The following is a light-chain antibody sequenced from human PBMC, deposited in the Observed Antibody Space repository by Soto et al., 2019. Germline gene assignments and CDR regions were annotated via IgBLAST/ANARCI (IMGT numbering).Light chain of an antibody. CDR2: LNSDGSH. Sequence: QLVLTQSPSASASLGASVKLTCTMSRGHSSYAIAWHQQQPEKGPRYLMKLNSDGSHSKGDGIPDRFSGSSSGAERYLTISSLQSEDEAYYYCQTWGTGLYVFGPGTKLTVL. V-gene: IGLV4-69*01. J-gene: IGLJ1*01. CDR1: RGHSSYA. CDR3: QTWGTGLYV.